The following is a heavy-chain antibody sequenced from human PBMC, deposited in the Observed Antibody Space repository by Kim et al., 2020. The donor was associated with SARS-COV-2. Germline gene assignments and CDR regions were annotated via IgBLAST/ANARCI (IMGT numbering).Heavy chain of an antibody. V-gene: IGHV1-2*06. D-gene: IGHD2-8*01. CDR1: GYTFTDFY. CDR2: INPTTGDT. CDR3: ASSVSVPDDGLGFDP. Sequence: ASVKVSCKASGYTFTDFYIHWVRQAPGQGLEWMGRINPTTGDTNYAQKFQGRVTMTRDTPISTGYMELTSLRSDDTAIYYCASSVSVPDDGLGFDPWGQG. J-gene: IGHJ5*02.